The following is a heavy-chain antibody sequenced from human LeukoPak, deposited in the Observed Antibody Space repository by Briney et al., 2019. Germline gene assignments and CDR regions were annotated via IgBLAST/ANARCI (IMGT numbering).Heavy chain of an antibody. CDR3: AKDMRFDWTPYYFDY. V-gene: IGHV3-53*01. CDR1: GFTVSSNY. Sequence: GGSLRLSCAASGFTVSSNYMSWVRQAPGKGLEWVSVIYSGGSTYYADSVKGRFTISRDNPKNTLYLQMNSLRAEDTAVYYCAKDMRFDWTPYYFDYWGRGTLVTVSS. D-gene: IGHD3-9*01. J-gene: IGHJ4*02. CDR2: IYSGGST.